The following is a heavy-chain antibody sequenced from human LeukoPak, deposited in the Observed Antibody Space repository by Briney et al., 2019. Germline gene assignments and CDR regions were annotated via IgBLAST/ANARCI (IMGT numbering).Heavy chain of an antibody. V-gene: IGHV3-20*04. J-gene: IGHJ4*02. CDR2: INWNGDST. CDR3: ARDYVWGSSESDY. D-gene: IGHD7-27*01. CDR1: GFTFDDYG. Sequence: GGSLRLSCAASGFTFDDYGMSWVRQASGKGLEWVSGINWNGDSTDYADSVKGRFTISRDNAKNSLYLQMNSLRVEDTAIYYCARDYVWGSSESDYWGQGTLVTVSS.